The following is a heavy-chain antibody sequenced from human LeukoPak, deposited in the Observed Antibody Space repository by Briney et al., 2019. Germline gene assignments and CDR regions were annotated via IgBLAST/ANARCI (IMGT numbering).Heavy chain of an antibody. CDR1: GGSFSGYY. J-gene: IGHJ5*02. V-gene: IGHV4-34*01. Sequence: SETLSLTCDVYGGSFSGYYWSWIRQPPGKGLEWIGEINHSGSTNYNPSLKSRVTISVDTSKNQLSLKLSSVTAADTAVYYCARGRPWFDPWGQGTLVAVSS. D-gene: IGHD6-6*01. CDR2: INHSGST. CDR3: ARGRPWFDP.